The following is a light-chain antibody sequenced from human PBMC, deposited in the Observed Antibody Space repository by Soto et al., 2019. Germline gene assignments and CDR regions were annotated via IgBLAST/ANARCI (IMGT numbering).Light chain of an antibody. J-gene: IGKJ4*01. Sequence: DIQLTQSPSSLSASVGDRVTITCRASHDIINSLSWYQQRPGKAPKLLIYDASKLETGVPSRFSGGGSGTHFTFTISSLQPEDTATYYCQQYDNLPLTFGGGTKVEIK. CDR1: HDIINS. CDR3: QQYDNLPLT. CDR2: DAS. V-gene: IGKV1-33*01.